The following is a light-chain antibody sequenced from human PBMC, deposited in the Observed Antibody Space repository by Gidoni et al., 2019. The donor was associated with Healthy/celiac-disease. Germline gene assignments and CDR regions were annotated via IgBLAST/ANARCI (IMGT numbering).Light chain of an antibody. CDR1: QDISNY. CDR3: QQYDNPPRWT. V-gene: IGKV1-33*01. J-gene: IGKJ1*01. CDR2: DAS. Sequence: DVQMTESPSSLSASVGDSVTITCPASQDISNYLNWYQQKPGKAPKLLNYDASKLETGVPSRFSGSGSGTDFTFTISSLQPEDIATYYCQQYDNPPRWTFGQGTKVEIK.